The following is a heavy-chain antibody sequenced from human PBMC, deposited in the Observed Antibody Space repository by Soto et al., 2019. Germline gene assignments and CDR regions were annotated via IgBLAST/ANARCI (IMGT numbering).Heavy chain of an antibody. D-gene: IGHD3-10*01. CDR3: AHGDRASGGLFDH. J-gene: IGHJ4*02. V-gene: IGHV2-5*02. CDR2: IYWDDDN. Sequence: QITLKESGPTLVKPTQTLTLTCTFSGFSLSTSGVAVGWIRQSPGKALEWLSVIYWDDDNRSSPSLRNRLTITKDTSKSQVVLTMTKLDPVDTATYYCAHGDRASGGLFDHWGQGILVTVSS. CDR1: GFSLSTSGVA.